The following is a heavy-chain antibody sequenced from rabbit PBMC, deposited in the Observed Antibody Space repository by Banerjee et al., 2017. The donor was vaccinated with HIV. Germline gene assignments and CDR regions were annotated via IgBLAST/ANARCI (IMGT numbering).Heavy chain of an antibody. CDR3: ARDLAGVIGWNFNF. D-gene: IGHD4-1*01. CDR1: GFSFSSSYY. Sequence: QEQLVESGGGLVQPEGSLTLTCTASGFSFSSSYYMCWVRQAPGKGLEWIACIYISSGSTWYASWAKGRFTISKTSSTVDLKMTSLTAADTATYFCARDLAGVIGWNFNFWGQGTL. J-gene: IGHJ4*01. V-gene: IGHV1S45*01. CDR2: IYISSGST.